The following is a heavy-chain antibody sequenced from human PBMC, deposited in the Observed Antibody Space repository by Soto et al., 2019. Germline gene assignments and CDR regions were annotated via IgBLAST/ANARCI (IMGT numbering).Heavy chain of an antibody. J-gene: IGHJ2*01. CDR2: IIPIFGTA. V-gene: IGHV1-69*12. Sequence: QVQLVQSGAEVKKPGSSVKVSCKASGGTFSSYAISWVRQAPGQGLEWMGGIIPIFGTANYAQKFQGRVTITADESTSTAYMELSSLRSEDTAVYYCARMDSIAAAGPGGWYFDLWGRGTLVTVSS. CDR1: GGTFSSYA. CDR3: ARMDSIAAAGPGGWYFDL. D-gene: IGHD6-13*01.